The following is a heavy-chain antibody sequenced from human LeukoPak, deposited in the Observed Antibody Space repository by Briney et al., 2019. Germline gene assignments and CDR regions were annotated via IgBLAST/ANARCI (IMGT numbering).Heavy chain of an antibody. Sequence: GASVKVSCTASGYTFTGYYMHWVRQAPGQGLEWMGRINPNGGGTNYARQFQGRFTMTRDTSIRTAYMEMSRLRSDDTAVYYCARVMATIGSIFDYWGQGPRVTVSS. D-gene: IGHD5-12*01. CDR3: ARVMATIGSIFDY. CDR1: GYTFTGYY. J-gene: IGHJ4*02. V-gene: IGHV1-2*06. CDR2: INPNGGGT.